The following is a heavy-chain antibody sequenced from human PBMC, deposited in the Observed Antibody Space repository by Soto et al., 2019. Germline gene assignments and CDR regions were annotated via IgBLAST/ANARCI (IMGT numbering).Heavy chain of an antibody. CDR1: GFTFSGNW. D-gene: IGHD3-10*01. V-gene: IGHV3-74*01. Sequence: GESLKISCAASGFTFSGNWMHWVRQAPGKGLVWVSRITGDERGTAYADSVKGRFTISRDDAKNTLYLQMNSLREEDTAVYYCARDYFFSIHSWGQGTVVTVSS. J-gene: IGHJ4*02. CDR3: ARDYFFSIHS. CDR2: ITGDERGT.